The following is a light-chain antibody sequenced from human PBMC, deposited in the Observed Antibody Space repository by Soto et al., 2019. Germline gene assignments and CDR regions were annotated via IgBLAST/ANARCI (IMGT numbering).Light chain of an antibody. CDR3: QQYGSSPT. CDR2: GAS. CDR1: QSVSSSY. V-gene: IGKV3-20*01. Sequence: EIVLTQSPGTLSLSPGERATLSCRASQSVSSSYLAWYQQKPGQPPRLLIYGASSRATGIPDRFSGSGSGTDFTLTISRLEPEDFAVYYCQQYGSSPTFGQGTRLEMK. J-gene: IGKJ5*01.